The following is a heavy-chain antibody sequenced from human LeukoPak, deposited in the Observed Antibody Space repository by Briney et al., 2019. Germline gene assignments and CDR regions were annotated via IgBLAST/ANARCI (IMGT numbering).Heavy chain of an antibody. CDR3: AREDAQEGTNAFDI. J-gene: IGHJ3*02. Sequence: SETLSPTCAVYGGAFSGYYWSWIRQPPRKGLEWIGEINHSGSTNYNPSLKSRVTISVDTSKNQFSLKLSSVTAADTAVYYCAREDAQEGTNAFDIWGQGTMVTVSS. D-gene: IGHD2-15*01. CDR2: INHSGST. V-gene: IGHV4-34*01. CDR1: GGAFSGYY.